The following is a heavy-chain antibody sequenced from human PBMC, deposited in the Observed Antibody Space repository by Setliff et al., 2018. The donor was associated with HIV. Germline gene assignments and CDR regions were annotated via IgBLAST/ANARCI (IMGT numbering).Heavy chain of an antibody. J-gene: IGHJ4*02. CDR1: GGSFSYFA. CDR3: ASKLWDGDYGLLDD. V-gene: IGHV1-69*05. D-gene: IGHD4-17*01. Sequence: SVKVSCKAPGGSFSYFAIAWVRQAPGQGLEWIGAIIPATGAINYAQTLQGRVTLTTDKSTGTAYMELSSLTSEDSAVYDCASKLWDGDYGLLDDWGQGTLVTVSS. CDR2: IIPATGAI.